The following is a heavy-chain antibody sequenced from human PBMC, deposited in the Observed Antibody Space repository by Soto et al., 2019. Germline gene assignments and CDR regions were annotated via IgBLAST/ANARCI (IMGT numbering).Heavy chain of an antibody. CDR3: ASVDSSGWVHIGAFDI. J-gene: IGHJ3*02. CDR1: GYTFTSYD. V-gene: IGHV1-8*01. CDR2: MNPNSGNT. D-gene: IGHD6-19*01. Sequence: QVQLVQSGAEVKKPGASVKVSCKASGYTFTSYDINWVRQATGQGLEWMGWMNPNSGNTGYAQKFQWRVTMTRNTSISTAYMELSSLRSEDTAVYYCASVDSSGWVHIGAFDIWGQGTMVTVSS.